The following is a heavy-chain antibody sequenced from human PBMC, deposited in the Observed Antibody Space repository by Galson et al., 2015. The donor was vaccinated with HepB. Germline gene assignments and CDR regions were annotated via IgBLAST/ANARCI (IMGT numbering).Heavy chain of an antibody. CDR2: IIPILGMA. Sequence: SVKVSCKASGGTFSSYAISWVRQAPGQGLEWMGRIIPILGMANYAQKFQGRVTITADKSTSTAYMELSSLRSEDTAVYYCANDYGGNSTWGQGTLVTVSS. J-gene: IGHJ4*02. CDR3: ANDYGGNST. CDR1: GGTFSSYA. V-gene: IGHV1-69*04. D-gene: IGHD4-23*01.